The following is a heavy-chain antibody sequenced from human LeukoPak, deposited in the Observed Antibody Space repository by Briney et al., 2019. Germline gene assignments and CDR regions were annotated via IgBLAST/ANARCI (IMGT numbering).Heavy chain of an antibody. CDR3: SRLPYGSGSSPFVY. Sequence: GECLKISCQGSGYSVTSYWIGWVRQIPGKGLEWMGIIYPGDSDTRYSPSFQGQVTISADKSISTAYLQWSSLKASDTAMYYCSRLPYGSGSSPFVYWGQGTLVTVSS. CDR2: IYPGDSDT. D-gene: IGHD3-10*01. J-gene: IGHJ4*02. V-gene: IGHV5-51*01. CDR1: GYSVTSYW.